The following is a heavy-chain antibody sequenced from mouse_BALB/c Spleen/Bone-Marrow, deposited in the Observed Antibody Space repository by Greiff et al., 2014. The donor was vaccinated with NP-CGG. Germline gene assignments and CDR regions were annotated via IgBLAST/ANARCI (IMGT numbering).Heavy chain of an antibody. CDR3: NGQLRGAY. CDR1: GFNIKDHY. Sequence: DVQLQESGAELVRSGASVKLSCTASGFNIKDHYMHWVKQRPEQGLEWIGWIDPENGDTEYAPKFQGKATMTADTSSNTAYLQLSSLTSEATADYYCNGQLRGAYWGQGNLVTVSA. J-gene: IGHJ3*01. D-gene: IGHD1-1*01. CDR2: IDPENGDT. V-gene: IGHV14-4*02.